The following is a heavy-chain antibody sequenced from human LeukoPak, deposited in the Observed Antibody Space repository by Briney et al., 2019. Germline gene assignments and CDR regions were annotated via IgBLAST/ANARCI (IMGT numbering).Heavy chain of an antibody. J-gene: IGHJ4*02. Sequence: GGSLRLPCAASGFTVSSNYMSWVRQAPGKGLEWVSGISGSGGDTYYADSVKGRFTISRDNSKNTLYLQMNSLRAEDTAVYYCAKDHRYCSGGSCSAPSGWGQGTLVTVSS. CDR3: AKDHRYCSGGSCSAPSG. V-gene: IGHV3-23*01. D-gene: IGHD2-15*01. CDR1: GFTVSSNY. CDR2: ISGSGGDT.